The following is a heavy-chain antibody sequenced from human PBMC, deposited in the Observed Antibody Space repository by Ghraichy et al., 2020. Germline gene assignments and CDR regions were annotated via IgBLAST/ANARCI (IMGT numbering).Heavy chain of an antibody. CDR3: ARAKPRLGALDAFDI. CDR1: GGTFSSYA. CDR2: IIPIFGTA. J-gene: IGHJ3*02. D-gene: IGHD3-16*01. V-gene: IGHV1-69*13. Sequence: SVKVSCKASGGTFSSYAISWVRQAPGQGLEWMGGIIPIFGTANYAQKFQGRVTITADESTSTAYMELSSLRSEDTAVYYCARAKPRLGALDAFDIWGQGTMVTVSS.